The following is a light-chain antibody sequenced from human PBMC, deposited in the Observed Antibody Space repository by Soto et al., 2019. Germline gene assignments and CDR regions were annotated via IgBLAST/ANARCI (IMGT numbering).Light chain of an antibody. V-gene: IGKV3-15*01. Sequence: EIVMTQSPATLSVSPGERATLSCRASQSVSSNLAWYQQKPGQAPRLLIYGASTRATGIPARFSGSGSGTEFTLTSSGLQSEDFAVYHCQQYNNWPPFTFGPGTTVDIK. CDR3: QQYNNWPPFT. CDR1: QSVSSN. CDR2: GAS. J-gene: IGKJ3*01.